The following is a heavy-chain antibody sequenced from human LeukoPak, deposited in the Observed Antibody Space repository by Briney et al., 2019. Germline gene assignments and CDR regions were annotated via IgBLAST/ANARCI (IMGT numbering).Heavy chain of an antibody. V-gene: IGHV4-61*01. D-gene: IGHD4-11*01. CDR1: GGSVSSGSYY. Sequence: NPSETLSLTCTVSGGSVSSGSYYWSWIRQPPGKGLEWIGYIYYSGSTNYNPSLKSRVTISVDTSKNQFSLKLSSVTAADTAVYYCARRDYSNDNWFDPWGQGTLVTVSS. J-gene: IGHJ5*02. CDR2: IYYSGST. CDR3: ARRDYSNDNWFDP.